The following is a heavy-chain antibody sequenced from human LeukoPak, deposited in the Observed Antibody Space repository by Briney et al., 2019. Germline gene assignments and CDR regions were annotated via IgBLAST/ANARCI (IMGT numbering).Heavy chain of an antibody. D-gene: IGHD5-18*01. V-gene: IGHV5-51*01. CDR1: GYTFTNYW. J-gene: IGHJ5*02. CDR2: IYPADSDT. Sequence: PGESLKISCKGSGYTFTNYWIGWVRQMPGKGLEWTGIIYPADSDTRYSPSFQGQVTISADKSINTAYLQWSSLKASDTAIYYCARRGYSYGHITNWFDPWGQGTLVTVSS. CDR3: ARRGYSYGHITNWFDP.